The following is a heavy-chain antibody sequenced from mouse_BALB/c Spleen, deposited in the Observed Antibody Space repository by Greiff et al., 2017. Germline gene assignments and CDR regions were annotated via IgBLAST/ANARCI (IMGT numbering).Heavy chain of an antibody. Sequence: QVQLQQSGAELVKPGASVKMSCKASGYTFTSYWMYWVKQRPGQGLEWIGYINPSTGYTEYNQKFKEKATLTANYTSSTAYMQLSSLTSEDSAVYYCACSGRRGDYCYAMDYWGQGTSVTVSS. V-gene: IGHV1-7*01. CDR3: ACSGRRGDYCYAMDY. D-gene: IGHD2-13*01. CDR1: GYTFTSYW. J-gene: IGHJ4*01. CDR2: INPSTGYT.